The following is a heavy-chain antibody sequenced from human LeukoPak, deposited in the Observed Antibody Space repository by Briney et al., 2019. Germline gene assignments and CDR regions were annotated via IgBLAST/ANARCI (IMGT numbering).Heavy chain of an antibody. J-gene: IGHJ4*02. CDR3: AKAKYGTTYFDY. CDR1: GFTFNSYA. V-gene: IGHV3-23*01. Sequence: PGGSLRLSCAASGFTFNSYAMSWVRQVAGKGLEWVSAISGRGDTTYYADSVKGRFTISRDNSKNTLFLQMNSLRAEDTAVYYCAKAKYGTTYFDYWGQGTLVTVSS. CDR2: ISGRGDTT. D-gene: IGHD1-14*01.